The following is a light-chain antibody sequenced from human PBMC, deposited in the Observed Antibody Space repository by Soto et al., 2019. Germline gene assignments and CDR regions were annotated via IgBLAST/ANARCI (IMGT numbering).Light chain of an antibody. V-gene: IGKV1-5*03. J-gene: IGKJ1*01. CDR3: QHYNSYSEA. Sequence: DIQMTPSPSTLSGSVVDRVTITCRASQTISSWLAWYQQKPGKAPKLLIYKVSTLKSGVPSRFSGSGSGTEFTLTISSLQPDDFATYYCQHYNSYSEAFGQGTKVDIK. CDR1: QTISSW. CDR2: KVS.